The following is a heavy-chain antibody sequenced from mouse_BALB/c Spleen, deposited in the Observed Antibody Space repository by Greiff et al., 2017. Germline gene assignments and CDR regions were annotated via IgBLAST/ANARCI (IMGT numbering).Heavy chain of an antibody. CDR2: IDPANGNT. D-gene: IGHD4-1*02. V-gene: IGHV14-3*02. Sequence: DVQLQESGAELVKPGASVKLSCTASGFNIKDTYMHWVKQRPEQGLEWIGRIDPANGNTKYDPKFQGKATITADTSSNTAYLQLSSLTSEDTAVYYCASTGTDAMDYWGQGTSVTVSS. CDR1: GFNIKDTY. CDR3: ASTGTDAMDY. J-gene: IGHJ4*01.